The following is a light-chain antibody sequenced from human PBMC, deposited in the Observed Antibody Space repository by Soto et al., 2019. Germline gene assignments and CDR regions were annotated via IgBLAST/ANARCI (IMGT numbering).Light chain of an antibody. V-gene: IGKV3D-15*01. J-gene: IGKJ4*01. CDR2: DAS. CDR1: QSRSRSY. Sequence: EVVRWQPPAPPSVSPGERATLSCSPSQSRSRSYLAWYQRKPGLAPRLIIYDASTRATGIPARFSGSGSGTEFTRTISSLQCEDFATYYCQQTNSFPLTCGGGTKVDIK. CDR3: QQTNSFPLT.